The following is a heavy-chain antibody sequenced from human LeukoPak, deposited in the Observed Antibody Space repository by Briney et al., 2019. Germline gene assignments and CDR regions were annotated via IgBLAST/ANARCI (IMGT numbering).Heavy chain of an antibody. CDR1: GGSFSGYY. J-gene: IGHJ4*02. Sequence: SETLSLTCAVYGGSFSGYYWSWIRQPPGKGLEWIGEINHSRSTNYNPSLKSRVTISVDTSKNQFSLKLSSVTAADTAVYYCARGWDIVVVPAATYFDYWGQGTLVTVSS. D-gene: IGHD2-2*01. V-gene: IGHV4-34*01. CDR2: INHSRST. CDR3: ARGWDIVVVPAATYFDY.